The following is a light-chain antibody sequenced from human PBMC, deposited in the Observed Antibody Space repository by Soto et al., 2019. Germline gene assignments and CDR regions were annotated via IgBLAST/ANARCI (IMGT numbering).Light chain of an antibody. CDR2: DAS. J-gene: IGKJ4*01. V-gene: IGKV3-11*01. Sequence: EIVLTQSPATLSLSPGERATLSCRASQSVSSYLAWYQQKPGQAPRLLIYDASNRATGIQARFSGSGSGTAFTLTINSLEPEDFAVYYCQQRSNWPPSFGGGTKVEIK. CDR3: QQRSNWPPS. CDR1: QSVSSY.